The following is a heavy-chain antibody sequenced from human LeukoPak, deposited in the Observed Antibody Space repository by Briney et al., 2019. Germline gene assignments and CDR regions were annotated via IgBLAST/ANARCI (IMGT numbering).Heavy chain of an antibody. Sequence: PGGSLTLSCAASGFTFSNYWMKWVRQAPGKGLEWVANINQDGRQKYYADSAKGRFTISRDNAKNSLYLQMNSLRAEDTAVFYCARIGYSSSSSDYWGQGTLVTVSS. D-gene: IGHD6-6*01. J-gene: IGHJ4*02. CDR2: INQDGRQK. CDR1: GFTFSNYW. CDR3: ARIGYSSSSSDY. V-gene: IGHV3-7*01.